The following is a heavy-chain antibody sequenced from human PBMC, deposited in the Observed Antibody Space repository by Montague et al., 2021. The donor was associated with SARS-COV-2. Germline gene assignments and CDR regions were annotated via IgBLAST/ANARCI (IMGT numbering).Heavy chain of an antibody. D-gene: IGHD2-21*01. CDR2: IYHSGST. J-gene: IGHJ3*02. V-gene: IGHV4-34*01. CDR3: ARGRSLLWCCPSRFDI. CDR1: GGSFSAYY. Sequence: SETLSLTCAVYGGSFSAYYWSWIRQPPGKGLEWIGEIYHSGSTNYNPSLKSRVTISVDTSKNQFSLKLRSVTAADTAVYYCARGRSLLWCCPSRFDIWGQGTMVTVSS.